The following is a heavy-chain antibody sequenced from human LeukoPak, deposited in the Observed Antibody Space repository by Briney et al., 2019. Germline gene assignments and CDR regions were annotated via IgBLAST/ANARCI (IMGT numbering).Heavy chain of an antibody. J-gene: IGHJ4*02. V-gene: IGHV3-21*01. CDR2: ISSSSSYI. CDR3: ARERFLEWYYFDY. CDR1: GFTFSSYS. Sequence: GGSLRLSCAASGFTFSSYSMNWVRQAPGKGLEWVSSISSSSSYIYYADSVKGRFTISRDNAKNSLYLQMNSLRAEDTAVYYCARERFLEWYYFDYWGQGTLVTVSS. D-gene: IGHD3-3*01.